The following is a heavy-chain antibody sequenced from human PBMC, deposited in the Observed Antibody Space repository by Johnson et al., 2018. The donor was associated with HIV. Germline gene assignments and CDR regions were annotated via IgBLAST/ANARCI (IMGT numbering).Heavy chain of an antibody. J-gene: IGHJ3*02. CDR3: ARSDYESSGYYAFDI. D-gene: IGHD3-22*01. CDR2: IGTAGDT. CDR1: GFTFSSYD. Sequence: VQLVESGGGLVQPGGSLRLSCAASGFTFSSYDMHWVRQATGKGLEWVSAIGTAGDTYYPGSVKGRFTISRENAKNSLYLQMNSLRAGDTAVYYCARSDYESSGYYAFDIWGQGTMVTVSS. V-gene: IGHV3-13*01.